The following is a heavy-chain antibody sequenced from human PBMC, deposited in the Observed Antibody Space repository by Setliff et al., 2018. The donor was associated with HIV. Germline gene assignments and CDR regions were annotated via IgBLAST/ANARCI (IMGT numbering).Heavy chain of an antibody. CDR1: GGSVSSGSYY. CDR3: ARGRGWYGY. Sequence: SETLSLTCTVSGGSVSSGSYYWSWIRQPPGKGLEWIGYIYYSGSTNCNPSLKSRVTISVDTSKNQFSLKLSSVSAADTAVYYCARGRGWYGYWGQGTVVTVSS. D-gene: IGHD6-19*01. CDR2: IYYSGST. V-gene: IGHV4-61*01. J-gene: IGHJ4*02.